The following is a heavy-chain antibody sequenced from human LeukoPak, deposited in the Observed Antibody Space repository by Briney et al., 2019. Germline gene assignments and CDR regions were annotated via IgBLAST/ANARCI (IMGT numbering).Heavy chain of an antibody. J-gene: IGHJ4*02. Sequence: ESGPTLVNPTQTLTRTCTFSGFSISTTGVSVGWIRQPPGKALEWLELIYYNDDKRYSPSLKSRITITKDTSKNQVVLTMTNMDPVDTGIYYCVQRQWTLRPEYCFDFWGQGTLVTVSS. CDR1: GFSISTTGVS. CDR2: IYYNDDK. CDR3: VQRQWTLRPEYCFDF. V-gene: IGHV2-5*04. D-gene: IGHD1-14*01.